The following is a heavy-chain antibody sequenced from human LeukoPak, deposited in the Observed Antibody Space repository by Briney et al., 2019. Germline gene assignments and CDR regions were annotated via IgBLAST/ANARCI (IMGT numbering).Heavy chain of an antibody. CDR1: GGTFSSYT. CDR3: ARETARGLGRTNGVCYTSRFDY. J-gene: IGHJ4*02. CDR2: IIPILGIA. D-gene: IGHD2-8*01. Sequence: ASVKVSCKASGGTFSSYTISWVRQAPGQGLEWMGRIIPILGIANYAQKFQGRVTTTADKSTSTAYMELSSLRSEDTAVYYCARETARGLGRTNGVCYTSRFDYWGQGTLVTVSS. V-gene: IGHV1-69*04.